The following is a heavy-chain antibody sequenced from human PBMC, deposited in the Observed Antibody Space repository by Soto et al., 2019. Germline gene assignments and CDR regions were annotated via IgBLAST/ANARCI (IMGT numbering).Heavy chain of an antibody. Sequence: GGPLRPSCPASVFTFSSYGMPWVRQAPGKGLEWVAVISYDGSNKYYADSVKGRFTISRDNSKNTLYLQMNSLRAEDTAVYYFAKLVTYYYDSSGSQGVDYWGQGTLVTVSS. CDR3: AKLVTYYYDSSGSQGVDY. D-gene: IGHD3-22*01. J-gene: IGHJ4*02. V-gene: IGHV3-30*18. CDR1: VFTFSSYG. CDR2: ISYDGSNK.